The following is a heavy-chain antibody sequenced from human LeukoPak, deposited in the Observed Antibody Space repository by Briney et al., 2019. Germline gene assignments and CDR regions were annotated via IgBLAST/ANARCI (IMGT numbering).Heavy chain of an antibody. CDR3: ARTTVEGEGHFDY. V-gene: IGHV1-69*13. CDR2: IIPIFGTA. CDR1: GGTFSSYA. D-gene: IGHD4-23*01. J-gene: IGHJ4*02. Sequence: ASVKVSCKASGGTFSSYANSWVRQAPGQGLEWMGGIIPIFGTANYAQKFQGRVTITADESTSTAYMELSSLRSEDTAVYYCARTTVEGEGHFDYWGQGTLVTVSS.